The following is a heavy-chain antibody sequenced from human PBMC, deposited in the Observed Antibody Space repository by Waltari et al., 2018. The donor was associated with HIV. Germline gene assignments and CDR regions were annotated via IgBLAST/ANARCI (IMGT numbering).Heavy chain of an antibody. CDR1: GGSISSGSYY. J-gene: IGHJ6*02. CDR3: ARGIAAAGNYYYDGMDV. D-gene: IGHD6-13*01. CDR2: IYTSGST. V-gene: IGHV4-61*02. Sequence: QVQLQESGPGLVKPSQTLSLTCTVSGGSISSGSYYWSWVRQSAGKGPEWIGRIYTSGSTNYNPSLKSRVTISVDTSKNQFSLKLSSVTAADTAVYYCARGIAAAGNYYYDGMDVWGQGTTVTVSS.